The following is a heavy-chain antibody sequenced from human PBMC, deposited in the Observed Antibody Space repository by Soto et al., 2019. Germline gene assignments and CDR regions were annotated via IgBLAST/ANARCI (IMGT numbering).Heavy chain of an antibody. CDR1: GFTFIVYY. Sequence: GGSLILSCAASGFTFIVYYMTWVRQAPGKGLEWVASIKNDGSDQYYVDSVKGRFTISRDNAKNSLYLQMNSLRAGDTALYYCSRENWFQDYWGQGTLVTVSS. CDR2: IKNDGSDQ. CDR3: SRENWFQDY. D-gene: IGHD3-10*01. J-gene: IGHJ4*02. V-gene: IGHV3-7*03.